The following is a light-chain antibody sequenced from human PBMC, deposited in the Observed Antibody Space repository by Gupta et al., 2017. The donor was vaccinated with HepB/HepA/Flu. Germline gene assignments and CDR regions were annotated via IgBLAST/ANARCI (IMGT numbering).Light chain of an antibody. Sequence: QSALTQPASVSGSPGQSITISCTGTSSDVGGYNYVSWYKQHPGKAPKFIISDVSNRPSGVSNRFPGSKSGNTASLTISGLQAEDEADYFCGSYTTSTTLGVFGTGTKVTVL. CDR3: GSYTTSTTLGV. CDR1: SSDVGGYNY. CDR2: DVS. J-gene: IGLJ1*01. V-gene: IGLV2-14*03.